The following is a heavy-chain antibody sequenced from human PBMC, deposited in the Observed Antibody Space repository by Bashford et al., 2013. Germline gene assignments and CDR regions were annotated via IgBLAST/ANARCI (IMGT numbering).Heavy chain of an antibody. CDR2: INPSTGGA. J-gene: IGHJ5*02. V-gene: IGHV1-46*03. CDR1: GYTFTSHS. D-gene: IGHD2-2*02. CDR3: TTAVDTVIVPAPITGDNWFDP. Sequence: ASVKVSCKTSGYTFTSHSMHWVRQAPGQGLEWMAVINPSTGGATYAQQFRGRLTVTRDTSTATVYLELTSLTSDDTAVYYCTTAVDTVIVPAPITGDNWFDPWGQGTLVTVSS.